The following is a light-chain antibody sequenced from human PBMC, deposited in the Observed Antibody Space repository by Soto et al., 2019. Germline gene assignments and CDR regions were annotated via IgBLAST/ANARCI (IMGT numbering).Light chain of an antibody. CDR3: QQPNQWPIT. Sequence: KVMTQSPATLSVTTGETASLSCRASQSAGNFLAWYQQKPGQAPRLLIYYISTRATGIPARFSGSGSGTEFTLTINSLQSEDSAVYYCQQPNQWPITFGQGTRLEIK. V-gene: IGKV3D-15*01. CDR2: YIS. J-gene: IGKJ5*01. CDR1: QSAGNF.